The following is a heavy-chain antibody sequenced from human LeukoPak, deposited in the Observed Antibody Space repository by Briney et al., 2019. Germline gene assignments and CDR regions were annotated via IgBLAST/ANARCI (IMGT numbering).Heavy chain of an antibody. J-gene: IGHJ4*02. V-gene: IGHV1-69*05. CDR1: GGTFSSYA. D-gene: IGHD6-19*01. CDR2: IIPIFGTA. Sequence: SVKVSCKASGGTFSSYAISWVRQAPGQGLEWMGGIIPIFGTANYAQKFQGRVTITTDESTSTAYMELSSLRSEDTAVYYCARGGGAVAAWDYWGQGTLVTVSS. CDR3: ARGGGAVAAWDY.